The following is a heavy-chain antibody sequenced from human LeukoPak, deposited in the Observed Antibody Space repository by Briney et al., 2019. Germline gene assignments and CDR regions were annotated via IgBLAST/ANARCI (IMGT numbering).Heavy chain of an antibody. D-gene: IGHD6-13*01. CDR1: GFTFSSYS. V-gene: IGHV3-21*01. Sequence: GGSLRLSCAASGFTFSSYSMNWVRQAPGKGLEWVSSISSSSSYIYYADSVKGRFTISRDNAKNSLYLQMNSLRAEDTAVYYCARAEYHSSSWNPYYFDYWGQGTLVTVSS. CDR3: ARAEYHSSSWNPYYFDY. CDR2: ISSSSSYI. J-gene: IGHJ4*02.